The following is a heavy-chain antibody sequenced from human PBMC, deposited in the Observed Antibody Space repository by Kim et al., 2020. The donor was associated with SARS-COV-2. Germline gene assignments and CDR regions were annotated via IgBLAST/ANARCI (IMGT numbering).Heavy chain of an antibody. V-gene: IGHV3-33*05. J-gene: IGHJ3*02. CDR3: ARDKSDCSSTSCYAFDI. CDR1: GFTFSSYG. CDR2: ISYDGSNK. D-gene: IGHD2-2*01. Sequence: GGSLRLSCAASGFTFSSYGMHWVRQAPGKGLEWVAVISYDGSNKYYADSVKGRFTISRDNSKNTLYLQMNSLRAEDTAVYYCARDKSDCSSTSCYAFDIWGQGTMVTVSS.